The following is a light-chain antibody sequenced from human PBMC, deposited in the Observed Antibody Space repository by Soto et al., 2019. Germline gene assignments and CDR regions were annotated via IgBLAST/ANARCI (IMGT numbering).Light chain of an antibody. V-gene: IGKV1-39*01. CDR3: LQDYNCPLT. Sequence: DIQMTQSPSSLSASVGDRVTITCRASQNIIFYLNWYQQKIGKPPKLLISAASNLQSGVPSRFSGSGSGTDFTLTISNLQPEDFATYYCLQDYNCPLTFGQGTKV. CDR2: AAS. J-gene: IGKJ1*01. CDR1: QNIIFY.